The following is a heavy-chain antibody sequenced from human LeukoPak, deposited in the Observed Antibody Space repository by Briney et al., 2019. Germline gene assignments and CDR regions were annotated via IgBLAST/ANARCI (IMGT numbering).Heavy chain of an antibody. CDR1: GFPFTSYW. Sequence: GGSLRLSCAASGFPFTSYWMNWVRQAPGKGLEWVSSISSSSSYIYYADSVKGRFTISRDNAKNSLYLQMNSLRAEDTAVYYCARAGYYYDSSGYYVMTEIDYWGQGTLVAVSS. V-gene: IGHV3-21*01. J-gene: IGHJ4*02. CDR3: ARAGYYYDSSGYYVMTEIDY. D-gene: IGHD3-22*01. CDR2: ISSSSSYI.